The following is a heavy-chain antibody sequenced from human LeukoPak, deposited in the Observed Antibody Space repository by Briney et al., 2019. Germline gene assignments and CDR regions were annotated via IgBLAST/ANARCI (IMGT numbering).Heavy chain of an antibody. CDR2: ISPYNGNT. J-gene: IGHJ1*01. V-gene: IGHV1-18*04. D-gene: IGHD4-17*01. CDR3: VRESQSEGDYKYFHH. CDR1: GYTFIIYG. Sequence: VASVKVSCKASGYTFIIYGFSWVRQAPGQGLEWMGWISPYNGNTNYAQKLQDRVTLTTDTSTSTAYMELRSLRSDDTAVYYCVRESQSEGDYKYFHHWGQGTLVTVSS.